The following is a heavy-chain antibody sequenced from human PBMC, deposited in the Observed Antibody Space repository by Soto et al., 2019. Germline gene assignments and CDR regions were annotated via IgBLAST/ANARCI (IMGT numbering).Heavy chain of an antibody. CDR3: TRCAIRYHSIGYYLGIDGMDV. Sequence: QVQLVQSGAEVKKPESSVRVSCKASGGTFNSYAITWVRQAPGQGLEWMGGTIPMFGTTNYAEKFQGRVTISADESTNTAYMELSSRRSEDTAVYYCTRCAIRYHSIGYYLGIDGMDVWGQGTTVIVSS. CDR1: GGTFNSYA. V-gene: IGHV1-69*12. D-gene: IGHD3-22*01. CDR2: TIPMFGTT. J-gene: IGHJ6*02.